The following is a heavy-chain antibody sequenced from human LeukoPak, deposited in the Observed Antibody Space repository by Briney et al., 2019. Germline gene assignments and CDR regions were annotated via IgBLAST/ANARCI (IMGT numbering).Heavy chain of an antibody. CDR1: GYTFTSYD. J-gene: IGHJ4*02. CDR2: MNPNSGNT. CDR3: ARDGAYYYDSSGQTPFDY. D-gene: IGHD3-22*01. V-gene: IGHV1-8*01. Sequence: ASVKVSCKASGYTFTSYDINWVRQATGQGLEWMGWMNPNSGNTGYAQKLQGRVTMTTDTSTSTAYMELRSLRSDDTAVYYCARDGAYYYDSSGQTPFDYWGQGTLVTVSS.